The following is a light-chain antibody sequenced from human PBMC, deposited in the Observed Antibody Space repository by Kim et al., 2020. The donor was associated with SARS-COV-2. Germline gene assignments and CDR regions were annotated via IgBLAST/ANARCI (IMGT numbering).Light chain of an antibody. Sequence: ASVGDRVTITCRASQDISNSLAWYQQKPGKAPKFLIYRSSRLQSGVPSRFSGSGFGTDFTLTISSLQSEDFATYYCHQYYDTPRTFGQGTKVDIK. CDR1: QDISNS. V-gene: IGKV1-NL1*01. CDR2: RSS. J-gene: IGKJ1*01. CDR3: HQYYDTPRT.